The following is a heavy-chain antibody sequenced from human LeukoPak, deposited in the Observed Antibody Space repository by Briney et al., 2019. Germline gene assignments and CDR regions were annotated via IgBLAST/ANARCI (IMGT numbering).Heavy chain of an antibody. D-gene: IGHD3-22*01. CDR2: IYYSGST. CDR1: GGSISSYY. CDR3: ARNRYDSGGWGGYYYGMDV. J-gene: IGHJ6*02. V-gene: IGHV4-59*01. Sequence: SETLSLTCTVSGGSISSYYWSWIRQPPGKGLEWIGYIYYSGSTNYNPSLKSRVTISVDTSKNQFSLKLSSVTAADTAVYYCARNRYDSGGWGGYYYGMDVWGQGTTVTVSS.